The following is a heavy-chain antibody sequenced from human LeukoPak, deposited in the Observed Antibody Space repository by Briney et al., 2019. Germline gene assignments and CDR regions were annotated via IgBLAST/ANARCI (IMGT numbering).Heavy chain of an antibody. D-gene: IGHD1-1*01. Sequence: SETLSLTCTVSGGSITQYYWAWIRQSPGKALEWIGYMYYTGSTNYNPSLKSRVTISVDTSKKKFSLRLKSVSAADTAMYYCATTKPRKAGRGLDVWGQGTMVIVSS. CDR3: ATTKPRKAGRGLDV. CDR2: MYYTGST. V-gene: IGHV4-59*03. CDR1: GGSITQYY. J-gene: IGHJ3*01.